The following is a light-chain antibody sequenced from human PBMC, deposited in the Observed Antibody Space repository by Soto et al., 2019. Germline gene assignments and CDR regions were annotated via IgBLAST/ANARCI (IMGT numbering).Light chain of an antibody. CDR3: SSYTSSSTYV. CDR1: ISDVGGYNY. J-gene: IGLJ1*01. V-gene: IGLV2-14*03. CDR2: DVS. Sequence: QSALTQPASVSGSPGQSITISCTGTISDVGGYNYVSWYQQHPGKAPKLMIYDVSNRPSGVSNRFSGSKSGNTASLTISGLQAEDEADYYCSSYTSSSTYVFGTGTXVTVL.